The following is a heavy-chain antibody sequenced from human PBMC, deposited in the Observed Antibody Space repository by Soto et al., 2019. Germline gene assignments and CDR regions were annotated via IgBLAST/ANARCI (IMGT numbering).Heavy chain of an antibody. J-gene: IGHJ6*03. CDR1: GGSFSGYY. D-gene: IGHD1-7*01. CDR2: INHSGST. V-gene: IGHV4-34*01. Sequence: NPSETLSLTCAVYGGSFSGYYWSWIRQPPGKGLEWIGEINHSGSTNYNPSLKSRVTISVDTSKNQFSLKLSSVTAADTAVYYCARERLGNWNFRHYYYMDVWGKGTTVTVSS. CDR3: ARERLGNWNFRHYYYMDV.